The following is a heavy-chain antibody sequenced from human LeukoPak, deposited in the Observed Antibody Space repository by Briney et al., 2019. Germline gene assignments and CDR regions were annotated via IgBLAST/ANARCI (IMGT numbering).Heavy chain of an antibody. CDR2: IYHSGST. CDR1: GGSISSGDYY. CDR3: ARGGDPDTAMVYYFDY. D-gene: IGHD5-18*01. V-gene: IGHV4-30-2*01. J-gene: IGHJ4*02. Sequence: SETLSLTCTVSGGSISSGDYYWSWIRQPPGKGLEWIVYIYHSGSTYYNPSLKSRVTISVDRSKNQFSLKLSSVTAADTAVYYCARGGDPDTAMVYYFDYWGQGTLVTVSS.